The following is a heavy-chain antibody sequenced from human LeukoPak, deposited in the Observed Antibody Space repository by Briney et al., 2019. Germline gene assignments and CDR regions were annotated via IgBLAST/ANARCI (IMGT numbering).Heavy chain of an antibody. V-gene: IGHV4-39*07. CDR2: IYYSGST. Sequence: PSETLSLTCTVSGGSISSSSYYWGWIRQPPGKGLEWIGSIYYSGSTYYNPSLKSRVTISVDTSKNQFSLKLSSVTAADTAVYYCARERGGSYYIDYWGQGTLVTVSS. J-gene: IGHJ4*02. CDR3: ARERGGSYYIDY. D-gene: IGHD1-26*01. CDR1: GGSISSSSYY.